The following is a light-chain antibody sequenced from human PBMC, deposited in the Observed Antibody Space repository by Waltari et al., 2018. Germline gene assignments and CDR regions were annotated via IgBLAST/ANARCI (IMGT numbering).Light chain of an antibody. J-gene: IGLJ2*01. CDR3: AAWDDSLNGVV. CDR1: SSNTGSNT. CDR2: MNN. V-gene: IGLV1-44*01. Sequence: QSVLTQPPSASGTPGQRVTISCSGSSSNTGSNTVNWYQQLPGTAPKLLIYMNNQRPAGVPDRFAGAKSGTSASLAISGLQSEDEADYYCAAWDDSLNGVVFGGGTKLTVL.